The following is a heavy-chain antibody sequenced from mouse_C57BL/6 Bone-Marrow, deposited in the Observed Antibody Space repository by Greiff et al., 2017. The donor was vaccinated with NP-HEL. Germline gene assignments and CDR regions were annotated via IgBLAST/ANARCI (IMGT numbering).Heavy chain of an antibody. D-gene: IGHD2-3*01. V-gene: IGHV14-3*01. CDR3: ARGDDGYMSFDV. CDR2: IDPANGNT. J-gene: IGHJ1*03. Sequence: VQLQQSVAELVRPGASVKLSCTASGFNFKNSYMHWVKQRPEQGLEWIGRIDPANGNTKYDPKFQGKATITADTSSNTAYLQLSSLTSEDTAIYYCARGDDGYMSFDVWGTGTAVTVSS. CDR1: GFNFKNSY.